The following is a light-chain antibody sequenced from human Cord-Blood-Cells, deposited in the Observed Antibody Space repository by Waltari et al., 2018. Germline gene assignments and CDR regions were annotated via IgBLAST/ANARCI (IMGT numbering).Light chain of an antibody. CDR3: CSYAGSSTYV. V-gene: IGLV2-23*01. Sequence: QSALTQPASVSGSPGHSITISCTGTSSDVGSYNLVSWYQQHPGKAPKLMIYEGSKPPSGVSNRFSGSKSGHTSSLTIAGLQTEDEADYYCCSYAGSSTYVFGTGTKVTVL. CDR1: SSDVGSYNL. J-gene: IGLJ1*01. CDR2: EGS.